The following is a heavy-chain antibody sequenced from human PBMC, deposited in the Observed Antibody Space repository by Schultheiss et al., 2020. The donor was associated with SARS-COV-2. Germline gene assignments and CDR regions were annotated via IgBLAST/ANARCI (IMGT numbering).Heavy chain of an antibody. V-gene: IGHV4-30-2*03. Sequence: TLSLTCAVSGGSISSGGYSWSWIRQHPGKGLEWIGSIFYNGNTYYNPSLKRRVAMSIDTSKNQFSLRLSTVTAADTAVYYCARAAWIAAAGPIDYWGQGTLVTVSS. J-gene: IGHJ4*02. CDR1: GGSISSGGYS. D-gene: IGHD6-13*01. CDR3: ARAAWIAAAGPIDY. CDR2: IFYNGNT.